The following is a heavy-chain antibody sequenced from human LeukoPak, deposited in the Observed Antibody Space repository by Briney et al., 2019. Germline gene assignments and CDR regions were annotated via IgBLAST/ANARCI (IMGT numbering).Heavy chain of an antibody. CDR1: GFTVSSNY. V-gene: IGHV3-53*01. Sequence: GGSLRLSCAASGFTVSSNYMSWVRQGPGKGLECVSVISNDGDTYYADSVKGRFTISRDTSKNTVSLQMNSLRAEDTAAYYCAGDKTTGGWYEFDYWGQGTLVTVSS. D-gene: IGHD6-19*01. CDR2: ISNDGDT. J-gene: IGHJ4*02. CDR3: AGDKTTGGWYEFDY.